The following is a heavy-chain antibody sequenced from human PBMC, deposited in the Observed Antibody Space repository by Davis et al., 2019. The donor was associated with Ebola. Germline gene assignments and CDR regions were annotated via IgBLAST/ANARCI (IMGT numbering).Heavy chain of an antibody. Sequence: PGGSLRLSCTGSEVTFNFYVMNWVRQAPGKGLEWVSAIDGGDGTTYYADSVRGRFTISRDNAKNSLYLQMNSLRAEDTALYYCARVPIVVVPAAMYYFDYWGQGTLVTVSS. J-gene: IGHJ4*02. D-gene: IGHD2-2*01. CDR2: IDGGDGTT. CDR3: ARVPIVVVPAAMYYFDY. V-gene: IGHV3-23*01. CDR1: EVTFNFYV.